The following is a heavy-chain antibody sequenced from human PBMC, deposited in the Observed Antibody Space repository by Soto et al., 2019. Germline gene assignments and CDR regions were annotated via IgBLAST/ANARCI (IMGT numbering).Heavy chain of an antibody. Sequence: ASVKVSCKASGYTFTSYDINWVRQATGQGLEWMGWMNPNSGNTGYAQKFQGRVTMTRNTSISTAYMELSSLRSEDTAVYYCARTVKLERLAQLEMDVWGKGTTVTVSS. J-gene: IGHJ6*04. CDR2: MNPNSGNT. CDR1: GYTFTSYD. D-gene: IGHD1-1*01. V-gene: IGHV1-8*01. CDR3: ARTVKLERLAQLEMDV.